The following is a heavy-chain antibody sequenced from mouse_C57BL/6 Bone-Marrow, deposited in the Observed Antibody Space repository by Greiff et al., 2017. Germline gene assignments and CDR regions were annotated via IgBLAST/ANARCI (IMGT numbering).Heavy chain of an antibody. V-gene: IGHV1-64*01. CDR3: ARGLWVY. D-gene: IGHD1-1*02. Sequence: QVQRKQPGAERVKPGASVKLSCKASGDTCTSYWMHGVKQRPGQGLEWIGMIHPNSGSTNYNEKFKSKATLTVDKSSSAAYMHLSSLTSEDAAVYYCARGLWVYWGQGTTLTVSS. CDR1: GDTCTSYW. CDR2: IHPNSGST. J-gene: IGHJ2*01.